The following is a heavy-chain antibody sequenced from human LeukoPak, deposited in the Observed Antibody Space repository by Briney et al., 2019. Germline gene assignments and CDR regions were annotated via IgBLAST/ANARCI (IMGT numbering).Heavy chain of an antibody. Sequence: SETLSLTCAVSGYSITSSSWWGWIRQPPGKGLEWIGYIYHSGTTYYNPSLQSRVTMSVDTSKNQFSLKLNSVTAADTAVYYCARHYGPWGQGTLVTVSS. D-gene: IGHD3-16*01. CDR2: IYHSGTT. V-gene: IGHV4-28*01. CDR1: GYSITSSSW. CDR3: ARHYGP. J-gene: IGHJ5*02.